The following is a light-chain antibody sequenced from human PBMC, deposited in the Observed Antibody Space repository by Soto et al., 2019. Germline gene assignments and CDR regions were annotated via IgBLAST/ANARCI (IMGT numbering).Light chain of an antibody. Sequence: DIQMTQSPSTLSASVGDRVTITCRASQSLSSWVAWYQQKPGKAPNLLIYKTSSFESGVPSRFSGSGSETEFNLPISSLQPDDFATYYCQQYNSFPYSFGQGTKLEIK. J-gene: IGKJ2*01. CDR1: QSLSSW. CDR2: KTS. V-gene: IGKV1-5*03. CDR3: QQYNSFPYS.